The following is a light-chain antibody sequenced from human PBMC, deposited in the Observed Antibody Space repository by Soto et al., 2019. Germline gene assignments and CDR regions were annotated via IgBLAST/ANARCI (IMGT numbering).Light chain of an antibody. J-gene: IGKJ3*01. CDR2: GAS. CDR3: QQYDASPFT. V-gene: IGKV3-20*01. CDR1: KSVYINS. Sequence: EIVLTQSPGTLSLSPGERATLSCRASKSVYINSLAWYQQKPGQAPRLLIYGASTRATAIPDRFSGSGSGTDFALTISRLEPEDFAMYYCQQYDASPFTFGPGTRVDIK.